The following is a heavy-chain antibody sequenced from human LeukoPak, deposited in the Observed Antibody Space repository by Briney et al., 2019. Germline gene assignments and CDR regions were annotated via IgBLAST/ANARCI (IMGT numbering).Heavy chain of an antibody. D-gene: IGHD4-17*01. CDR2: IIPIFGTA. CDR1: GGTFSSYA. V-gene: IGHV1-69*01. CDR3: ALYGERRSPSRTLDY. J-gene: IGHJ4*02. Sequence: SVKVSCKASGGTFSSYAISWVRQASGQGLEWMGGIIPIFGTANYAQKFQGRVTITADESTSTAYMELSSLRSEDTAVYYCALYGERRSPSRTLDYWGQGTPGHRLL.